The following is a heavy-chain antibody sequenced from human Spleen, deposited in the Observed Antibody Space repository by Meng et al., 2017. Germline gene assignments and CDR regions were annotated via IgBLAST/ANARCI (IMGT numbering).Heavy chain of an antibody. V-gene: IGHV4-34*01. Sequence: QVQLQPWGAGLLKPSATLSLTCDVSGGSFSDYYWSWIRQPPGKGLEWIGEINHSGSTNYNPSLESRATISVDTSQNNLSLKLSSVTAADSAVYYCARGPTTMAHDFDYWGQGTLVTVSS. D-gene: IGHD4-11*01. J-gene: IGHJ4*02. CDR1: GGSFSDYY. CDR2: INHSGST. CDR3: ARGPTTMAHDFDY.